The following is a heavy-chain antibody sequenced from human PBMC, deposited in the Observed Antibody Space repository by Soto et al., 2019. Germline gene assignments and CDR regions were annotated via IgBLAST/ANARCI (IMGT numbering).Heavy chain of an antibody. J-gene: IGHJ4*02. CDR1: GFPFSSYG. CDR3: AGGQYYFDY. Sequence: QVQLVESGGGVVQPGRSLRLSCAASGFPFSSYGMHWVRQAPGKGLEWVAHISYDGSNKHYTDSVKGRFTISRDNSQNMLYLQMSSLRAEDTAVYYCAGGQYYFDYCGQGRRVSVSS. CDR2: ISYDGSNK. D-gene: IGHD2-15*01. V-gene: IGHV3-30*03.